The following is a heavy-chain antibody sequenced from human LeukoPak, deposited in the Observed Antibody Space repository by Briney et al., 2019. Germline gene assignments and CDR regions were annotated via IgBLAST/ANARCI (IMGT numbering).Heavy chain of an antibody. Sequence: SETLSLTCTVSRASISNNNYYWGWIRQPPGKGLEWIGSIYYTGTTYYNPSLKSRVSISIDTSKSQFSLTLDSVTAADTAVYYCARELPGIEYFDYWGQGALVTVSS. D-gene: IGHD1-14*01. J-gene: IGHJ4*02. CDR3: ARELPGIEYFDY. CDR1: RASISNNNYY. V-gene: IGHV4-39*07. CDR2: IYYTGTT.